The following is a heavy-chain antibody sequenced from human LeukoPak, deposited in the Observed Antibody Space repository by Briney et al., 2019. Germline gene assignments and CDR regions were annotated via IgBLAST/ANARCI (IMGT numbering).Heavy chain of an antibody. J-gene: IGHJ4*02. CDR1: GFTFRSYW. Sequence: GGSLRLSCAASGFTFRSYWMSWVRQAPGKGLEWVANIKQDGSEKYYVDSVKGRFTISRDNAKNSLYLQMNSLRAEDTAVYYCARDRGDILTGYYNGFDYWGQGTLVTVSS. CDR3: ARDRGDILTGYYNGFDY. CDR2: IKQDGSEK. D-gene: IGHD3-9*01. V-gene: IGHV3-7*01.